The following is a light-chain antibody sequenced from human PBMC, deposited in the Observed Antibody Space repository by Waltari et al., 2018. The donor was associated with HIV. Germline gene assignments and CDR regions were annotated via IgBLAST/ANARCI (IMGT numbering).Light chain of an antibody. CDR2: STN. CDR1: YGSVSTSYY. CDR3: VLYMGSGIPYV. Sequence: QTVVTQEPSFSVSPGGTVTLTCGLSYGSVSTSYYPSWYQQTPGQAPRTLIYSTNTRSSGVPDRFSGSILGNKAALTITGAQADDESDYYCVLYMGSGIPYVFGTGTKVTVL. J-gene: IGLJ1*01. V-gene: IGLV8-61*01.